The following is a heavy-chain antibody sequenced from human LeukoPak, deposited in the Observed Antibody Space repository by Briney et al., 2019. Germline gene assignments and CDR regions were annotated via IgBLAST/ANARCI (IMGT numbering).Heavy chain of an antibody. J-gene: IGHJ4*02. Sequence: ASVKVSCKASGGTFSSYTISWVRQAPGQGLEWMGRIIPILGIANYAQKFQGRVTITADKSTSAAYMELSSLRSEDTAVYYCARRYVSSGYYGEESWGQGTLVTVSS. V-gene: IGHV1-69*02. CDR2: IIPILGIA. CDR1: GGTFSSYT. D-gene: IGHD3-22*01. CDR3: ARRYVSSGYYGEES.